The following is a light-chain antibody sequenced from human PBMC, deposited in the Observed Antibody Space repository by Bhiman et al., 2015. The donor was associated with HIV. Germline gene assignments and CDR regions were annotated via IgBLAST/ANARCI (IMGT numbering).Light chain of an antibody. CDR2: GNS. Sequence: QSTLTQPPSVSGAPGQRVTISCTGSSSNIGAGYDVHWYQQLPGTAPKLLIYGNSNRPSGVPDRFSGSKSGTSASLAITGLQAEEEVDYYCQSYDSSLSAWVFGGGTKLTVL. CDR3: QSYDSSLSAWV. J-gene: IGLJ3*02. CDR1: SSNIGAGYD. V-gene: IGLV1-40*01.